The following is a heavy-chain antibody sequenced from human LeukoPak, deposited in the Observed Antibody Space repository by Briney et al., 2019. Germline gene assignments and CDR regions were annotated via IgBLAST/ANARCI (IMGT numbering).Heavy chain of an antibody. V-gene: IGHV3-23*01. D-gene: IGHD3-16*02. Sequence: SGGSLRLSCAASGFTFSSYAMSWVRQAPGKGLEWVSAISGSGGSTYYADSVKGRFTISRDNSKNTLYLQMNSLRAEDTAVCYCAKMITFGGVITKRYYFDYWGQGTLVTVSS. CDR3: AKMITFGGVITKRYYFDY. J-gene: IGHJ4*02. CDR1: GFTFSSYA. CDR2: ISGSGGST.